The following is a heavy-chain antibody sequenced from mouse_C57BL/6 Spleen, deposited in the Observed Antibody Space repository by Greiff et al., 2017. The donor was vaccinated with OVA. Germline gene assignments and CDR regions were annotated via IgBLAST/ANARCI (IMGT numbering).Heavy chain of an antibody. CDR1: GYTFTDYN. Sequence: EVKLVESGPELVKPGASVKMSCKASGYTFTDYNMHWVKQSHGKSLEWIGYINPNNGGTSYNQKFKGKATLTVTKSSSTAYMELRSLTSEDSAVYYCARGGYSLAYWGQGTLVTVSA. V-gene: IGHV1-22*01. CDR2: INPNNGGT. J-gene: IGHJ3*01. D-gene: IGHD2-3*01. CDR3: ARGGYSLAY.